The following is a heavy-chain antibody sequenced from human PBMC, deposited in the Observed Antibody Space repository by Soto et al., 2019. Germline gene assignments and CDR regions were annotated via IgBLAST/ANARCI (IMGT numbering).Heavy chain of an antibody. Sequence: SETLSLTCTVSGGSISSSSYYWGWIRQPPGKGLEWIGSIYYSGSTYYNPSLKSRVTISVDTSKNQFSLKLSSVTAADTAVYYCASNVVITTFNYFDYWGQGTLVTVSS. J-gene: IGHJ4*02. V-gene: IGHV4-39*01. CDR3: ASNVVITTFNYFDY. D-gene: IGHD3-22*01. CDR1: GGSISSSSYY. CDR2: IYYSGST.